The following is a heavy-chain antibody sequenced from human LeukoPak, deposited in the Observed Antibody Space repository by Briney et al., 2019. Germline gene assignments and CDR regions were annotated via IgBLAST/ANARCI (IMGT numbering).Heavy chain of an antibody. CDR1: GGSISSYY. D-gene: IGHD3-22*01. CDR3: ARAMYDSSGYYFIDY. Sequence: SETLSLTCTVSGGSISSYYWSWIRQPAGKGLECIGRIYASGSTNYNPSLKSRVTMSVDTSKNQFSLKLGSVTAADTAVYYCARAMYDSSGYYFIDYWGQGTLVTVSS. CDR2: IYASGST. V-gene: IGHV4-4*07. J-gene: IGHJ4*02.